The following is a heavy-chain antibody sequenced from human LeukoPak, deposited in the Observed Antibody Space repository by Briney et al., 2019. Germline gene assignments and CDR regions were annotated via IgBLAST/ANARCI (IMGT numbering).Heavy chain of an antibody. J-gene: IGHJ4*02. CDR1: GFTFDDYA. CDR3: AKDSGSYSTSFDY. D-gene: IGHD1-26*01. V-gene: IGHV3-9*03. Sequence: PGGSLRLSCAASGFTFDDYAMHWVRQAPGKDLEWVSGISWNSGSIGYADSVEGRFTISRDNAKNSLYLQMNSLRAEDMALYYCAKDSGSYSTSFDYWGQGTLVTVSS. CDR2: ISWNSGSI.